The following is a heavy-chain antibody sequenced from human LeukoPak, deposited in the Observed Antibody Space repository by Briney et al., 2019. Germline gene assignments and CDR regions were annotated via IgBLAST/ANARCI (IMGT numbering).Heavy chain of an antibody. Sequence: PGGSLRLSCAASGFTFSSYWMSWVRQAPGKGLEWVANIKQEGSERYYVDSVMGRFTISRDNAKNSLYLQMNSLRAEDTAVYYCARDEAVITFDYWGQGTLVTVSS. D-gene: IGHD4-11*01. CDR3: ARDEAVITFDY. CDR1: GFTFSSYW. J-gene: IGHJ4*02. CDR2: IKQEGSER. V-gene: IGHV3-7*01.